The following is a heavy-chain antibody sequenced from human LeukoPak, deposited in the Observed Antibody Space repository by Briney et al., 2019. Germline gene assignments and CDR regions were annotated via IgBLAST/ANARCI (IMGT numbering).Heavy chain of an antibody. J-gene: IGHJ4*02. V-gene: IGHV3-33*06. D-gene: IGHD3-10*01. CDR2: IWYDGSNK. CDR3: AKGYGSGSSRYYFDY. CDR1: GFTFSSYG. Sequence: GGSLRLSCAASGFTFSSYGMHWVRQAPGKGLEGVAVIWYDGSNKYYADSVKGRFTISRDNSKNTLYLQMNSLRAEDTAVYYCAKGYGSGSSRYYFDYWGQGTLVTVSS.